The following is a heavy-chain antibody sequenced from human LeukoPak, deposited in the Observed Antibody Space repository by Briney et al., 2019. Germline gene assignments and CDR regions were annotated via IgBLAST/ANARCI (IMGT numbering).Heavy chain of an antibody. Sequence: PSETLSLTCTVSGGSISSGSYYWSWIRQPPGKGLEWIGSIYHSGSTYYNPSLKSRVTMSVDTSKNQFSLKLSSVTAADTAVYYCASRVVIIPVSDAFDIWGQGTMVTVSS. CDR1: GGSISSGSYY. D-gene: IGHD3-3*01. CDR2: IYHSGST. V-gene: IGHV4-39*07. J-gene: IGHJ3*02. CDR3: ASRVVIIPVSDAFDI.